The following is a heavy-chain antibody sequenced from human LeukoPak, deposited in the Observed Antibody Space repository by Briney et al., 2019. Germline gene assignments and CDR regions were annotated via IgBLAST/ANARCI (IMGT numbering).Heavy chain of an antibody. CDR3: ARTGSSMHSSGWS. CDR2: ISSSGSTI. J-gene: IGHJ5*02. CDR1: GFTFSSYE. D-gene: IGHD6-19*01. V-gene: IGHV3-48*03. Sequence: PGGSLRLSCAASGFTFSSYEMNWVRQAPGKGLEWVSYISSSGSTIYYADSVKGRFTISRDNAKNSLYLQMNSLRAEDTAVYYCARTGSSMHSSGWSWGQGTLVTVSS.